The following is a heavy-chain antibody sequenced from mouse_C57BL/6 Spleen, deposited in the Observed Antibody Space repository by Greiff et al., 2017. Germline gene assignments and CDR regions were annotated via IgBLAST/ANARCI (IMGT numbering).Heavy chain of an antibody. CDR1: GFTFSSYA. CDR3: ARDPHYGSSSYYFDS. J-gene: IGHJ2*01. CDR2: ISDGGSYT. Sequence: EVKLVESGGGLVKPGGSLKLSCAASGFTFSSYAMSWVRQTPEKRLEWVATISDGGSYTYYPDNVKGRFTISRDNAKTNLNQQMSHLKSEDTAMYYCARDPHYGSSSYYFDSWGQGTTLTVSS. D-gene: IGHD1-1*01. V-gene: IGHV5-4*01.